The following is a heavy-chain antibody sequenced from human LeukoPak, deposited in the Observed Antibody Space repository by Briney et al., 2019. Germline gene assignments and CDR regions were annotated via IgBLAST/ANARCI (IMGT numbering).Heavy chain of an antibody. CDR1: GYTFTSYD. V-gene: IGHV1-8*01. D-gene: IGHD3-3*01. Sequence: ASVKVSCKASGYTFTSYDINWVRQATGQGLEWMGWMNPNSGNTGYAQKFQGRVTMTRNTSISTAYMELSSLRSEDTAVYYCARGVTRGITIIGGFDPWGQGNLVTVSS. J-gene: IGHJ5*02. CDR2: MNPNSGNT. CDR3: ARGVTRGITIIGGFDP.